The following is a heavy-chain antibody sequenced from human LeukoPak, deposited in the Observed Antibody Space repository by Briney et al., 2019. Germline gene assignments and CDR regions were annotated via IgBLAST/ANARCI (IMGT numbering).Heavy chain of an antibody. CDR2: INHNGNVN. CDR3: ASSTYYYDSSGYYPFYYFDY. CDR1: GFTFSSYW. D-gene: IGHD3-22*01. V-gene: IGHV3-7*03. J-gene: IGHJ4*02. Sequence: GGSLRLSCAASGFTFSSYWMNWARQAPGKGLEWVASINHNGNVNYYVDSVKGRFTISRDNAKNSLYLQMNSLRAEDTAVNYCASSTYYYDSSGYYPFYYFDYRGQGTLVTVSS.